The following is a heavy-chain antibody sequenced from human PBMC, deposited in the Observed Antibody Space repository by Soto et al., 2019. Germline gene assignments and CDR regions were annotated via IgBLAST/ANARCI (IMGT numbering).Heavy chain of an antibody. D-gene: IGHD1-1*01. CDR3: VRDGTKTLRDWFDP. J-gene: IGHJ5*02. CDR1: GASISGFY. CDR2: FYATGTT. Sequence: QVQLQESGPGLVKPSETLSLTCTVSGASISGFYWSWIRKSAGKGLEWIGRFYATGTTDYNPSHKSLVRMSVETSKKKYYLKWGSVTAADTAVYYCVRDGTKTLRDWFDPWGQGISVTVSS. V-gene: IGHV4-4*07.